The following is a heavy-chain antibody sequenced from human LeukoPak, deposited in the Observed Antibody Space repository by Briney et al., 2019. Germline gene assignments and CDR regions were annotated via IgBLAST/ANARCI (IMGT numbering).Heavy chain of an antibody. CDR2: LYTSGSI. D-gene: IGHD4-17*01. J-gene: IGHJ4*02. CDR1: GGSISSSSYY. V-gene: IGHV4-61*02. CDR3: ARDGDYGDSHFDY. Sequence: PSETLSLTCTVSGGSISSSSYYWGWIRQPAGKGLEWIGRLYTSGSINYNPSLKSRVTISVDTSKNQFSLRLSSVTAADTAVYYCARDGDYGDSHFDYWGQGTLVTVSS.